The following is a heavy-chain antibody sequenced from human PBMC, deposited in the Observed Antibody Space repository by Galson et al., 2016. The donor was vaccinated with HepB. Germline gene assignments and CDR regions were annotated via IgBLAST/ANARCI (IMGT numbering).Heavy chain of an antibody. D-gene: IGHD3-10*01. V-gene: IGHV3-23*01. CDR3: ARVPGSGADGYYHGKDL. CDR2: LRGSADKS. Sequence: SLRLSCAASGFTFSNFGMTWVRQAPGKGLEWVSSLRGSADKSFYVDSLKGRFTISRDNFNNTVFLQMNSLRAEDTAVYYCARVPGSGADGYYHGKDLWGQGTTVIVSS. CDR1: GFTFSNFG. J-gene: IGHJ6*02.